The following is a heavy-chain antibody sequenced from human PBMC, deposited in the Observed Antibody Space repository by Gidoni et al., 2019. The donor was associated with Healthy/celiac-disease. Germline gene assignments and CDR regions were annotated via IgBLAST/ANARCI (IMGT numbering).Heavy chain of an antibody. CDR1: GFPFSSSA. D-gene: IGHD3-22*01. CDR3: AKLGDSSGYYFFHNAFDI. CDR2: IRGSGGST. J-gene: IGHJ3*02. V-gene: IGHV3-23*04. Sequence: EVQLVVSGGGLVQPGGSLRLSCAASGFPFSSSARSWVRQAPGKGLEMGEAIRGSGGSTYYADAVKGRFTISRDNSKNTLYLQMNSLRAEDTAVYYCAKLGDSSGYYFFHNAFDIWGQGTMVTVSS.